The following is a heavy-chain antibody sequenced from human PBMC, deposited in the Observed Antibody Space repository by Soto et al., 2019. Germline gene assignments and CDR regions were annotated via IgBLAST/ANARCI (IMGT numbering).Heavy chain of an antibody. J-gene: IGHJ4*02. CDR3: ARAISGSGFVY. CDR2: IIPIFGTA. D-gene: IGHD6-19*01. CDR1: GGTFSNFA. V-gene: IGHV1-69*13. Sequence: GASVKVSCKASGGTFSNFAFSWVRQAPGQGLDWMGGIIPIFGTANYAQKFQGRVTITADASTSTAYMDLSSLRSEDTAVYFCARAISGSGFVYWGQGTLVTVS.